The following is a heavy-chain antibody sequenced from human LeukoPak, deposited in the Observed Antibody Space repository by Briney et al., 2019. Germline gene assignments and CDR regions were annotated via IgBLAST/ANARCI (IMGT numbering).Heavy chain of an antibody. CDR2: IYTSGST. V-gene: IGHV4-4*07. D-gene: IGHD6-19*01. J-gene: IGHJ4*02. Sequence: SETLSLTCTVSGGSISSYYWSWIRQPAGKGLEWIGRIYTSGSTNYNPSLKSRVTISVDTSKNQFSLKLSSVTAADTAVYYCARRTVTNGWFRIDYWGQGSLVIVSS. CDR3: ARRTVTNGWFRIDY. CDR1: GGSISSYY.